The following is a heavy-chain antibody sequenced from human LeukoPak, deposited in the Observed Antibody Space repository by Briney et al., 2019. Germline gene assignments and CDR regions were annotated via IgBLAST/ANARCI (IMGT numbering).Heavy chain of an antibody. V-gene: IGHV4-61*02. CDR3: ASEGRYYDSSGYEYFQH. D-gene: IGHD3-22*01. CDR1: GGSISSGNYY. Sequence: SETLSLTCTVSGGSISSGNYYWSWIRQPAGKGLEWIGRIYTSGSTTYNPSLKSRLTMSVDTSKNQFSLRLSSVAAADTAIYYCASEGRYYDSSGYEYFQHWGPGTLVTVSS. J-gene: IGHJ1*01. CDR2: IYTSGST.